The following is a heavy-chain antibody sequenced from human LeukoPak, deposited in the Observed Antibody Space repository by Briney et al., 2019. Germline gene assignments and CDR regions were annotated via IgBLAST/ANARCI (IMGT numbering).Heavy chain of an antibody. CDR3: ARREWYNSTSFLDD. D-gene: IGHD6-6*01. CDR1: GYSFTSYW. CDR2: IYLIDSDT. J-gene: IGHJ4*02. V-gene: IGHV5-51*01. Sequence: GESLKISCKASGYSFTSYWIAWVRQMPGKGLESMGIIYLIDSDTRYSPSFQGQVTISADRSISTAYLQWSSLRASDTAMYYCARREWYNSTSFLDDWGQGTLVTVSS.